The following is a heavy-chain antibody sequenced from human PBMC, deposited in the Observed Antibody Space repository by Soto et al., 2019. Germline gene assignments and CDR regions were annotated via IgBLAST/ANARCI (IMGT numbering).Heavy chain of an antibody. CDR1: GYSFTSYW. V-gene: IGHV5-10-1*01. CDR3: ARIYKGSGYDYYYYGMDV. J-gene: IGHJ6*02. Sequence: HGESLKISCKGSGYSFTSYWISWVRQMPGKGLEWMGRIDPSDSYTNYSPSFQGHVTISADKSISTAYLQWSSLKASDTAMYYCARIYKGSGYDYYYYGMDVWGQGTTVTVSS. D-gene: IGHD5-12*01. CDR2: IDPSDSYT.